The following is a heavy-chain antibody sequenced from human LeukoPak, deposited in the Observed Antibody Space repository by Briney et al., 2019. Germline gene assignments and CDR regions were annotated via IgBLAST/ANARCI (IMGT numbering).Heavy chain of an antibody. D-gene: IGHD3-3*01. CDR3: ARTPSITIFGVVIMPTQFDY. CDR1: GYSISSGYY. V-gene: IGHV4-38-2*01. CDR2: INHSGST. Sequence: SETLSLTCAVSGYSISSGYYWGWIRQPRGKGLEWIGSINHSGSTSYNPSIKSRVTTSVDTSKNQFSLKLSSVTAADTAVYYWARTPSITIFGVVIMPTQFDYWGQGTLVTVSS. J-gene: IGHJ4*02.